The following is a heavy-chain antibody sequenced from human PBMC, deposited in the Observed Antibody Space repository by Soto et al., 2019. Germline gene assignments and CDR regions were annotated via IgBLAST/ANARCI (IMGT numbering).Heavy chain of an antibody. CDR1: GFTFSSYG. D-gene: IGHD6-19*01. J-gene: IGHJ6*02. V-gene: IGHV3-33*01. CDR3: ARDRIAVARNGERQLRYYYGMDV. Sequence: GGSLRLSCAASGFTFSSYGMHWVRQAPGKGLEGVAVIWYDGSSKYYADSVKGRFTISRDNSKNTQYLQMNSMRAEDTAVYYCARDRIAVARNGERQLRYYYGMDVWGQGTTVTVPS. CDR2: IWYDGSSK.